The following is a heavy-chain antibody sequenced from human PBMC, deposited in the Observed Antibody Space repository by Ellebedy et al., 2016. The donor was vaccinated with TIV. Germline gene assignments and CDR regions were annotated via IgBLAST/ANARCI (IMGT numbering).Heavy chain of an antibody. CDR1: GFTFSSYA. CDR2: ISGSGGGT. Sequence: GESLKISXEASGFTFSSYAMSWVRQAPGKGLEWVSAISGSGGGTYYADSVKGRFTISRDTSQNTLYLQMNSLRAEDTAVYYCANFRIAAAGTDAFDIWGQGTMVTVSS. J-gene: IGHJ3*02. D-gene: IGHD6-13*01. V-gene: IGHV3-23*01. CDR3: ANFRIAAAGTDAFDI.